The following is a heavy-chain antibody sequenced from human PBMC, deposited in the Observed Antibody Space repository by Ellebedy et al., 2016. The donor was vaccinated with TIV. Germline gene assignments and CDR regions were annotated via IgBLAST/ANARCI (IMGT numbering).Heavy chain of an antibody. CDR1: GFTFSGYW. D-gene: IGHD6-19*01. J-gene: IGHJ4*01. CDR3: ARESVAASHDY. CDR2: LNQDGSKQ. Sequence: PGGSLRLSCAASGFTFSGYWLTWVRQAPGKGLEWVANLNQDGSKQYYVDSVKGRFTISRDNAKNSLYLQMHGLRAEDTAMYYCARESVAASHDYWGHGTLVTVSS. V-gene: IGHV3-7*01.